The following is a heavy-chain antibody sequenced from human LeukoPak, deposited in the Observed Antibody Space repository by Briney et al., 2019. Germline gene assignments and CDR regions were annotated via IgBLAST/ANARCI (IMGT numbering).Heavy chain of an antibody. V-gene: IGHV3-9*03. CDR2: ISRNSGSI. J-gene: IGHJ3*02. CDR1: GFTFDDYA. Sequence: GGSLRLSCAASGFTFDDYAMHWVRQAPGKGLEWVSGISRNSGSIGYADSVKGRFTISRDNAKNSLYLQMNSLRAEDMALYYCAKETGGYCSGGSCYRGAFDIWGQGTMVTVSS. CDR3: AKETGGYCSGGSCYRGAFDI. D-gene: IGHD2-15*01.